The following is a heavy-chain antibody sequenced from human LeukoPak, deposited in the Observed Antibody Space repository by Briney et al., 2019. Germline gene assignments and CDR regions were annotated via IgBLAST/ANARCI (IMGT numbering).Heavy chain of an antibody. V-gene: IGHV3-15*01. J-gene: IGHJ4*02. CDR2: IKSKTDGGTT. CDR1: GFTFSSYA. CDR3: TTVEYYYDSSDY. D-gene: IGHD3-22*01. Sequence: PGGSLRLSCAASGFTFSSYAMSWVRQAPGKGLEWVGRIKSKTDGGTTDYAAPVKGRFTISRDDSKNTLYLQMNSLKTEDTAVYYCTTVEYYYDSSDYWGQGTLVTVSS.